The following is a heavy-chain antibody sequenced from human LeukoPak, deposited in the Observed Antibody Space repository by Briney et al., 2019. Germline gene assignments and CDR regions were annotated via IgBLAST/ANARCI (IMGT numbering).Heavy chain of an antibody. J-gene: IGHJ4*02. CDR3: AKAPVTSCRGAYCYPFDY. Sequence: GGSLRLSCAASGFTFSSYGMSWVRQAPGKGLEWVSAISGSGGSTYYADSVKGRFAISRDNSKNALYLQMNSLRAEDAAVYYCAKAPVTSCRGAYCYPFDYWGQGTLVTVSS. CDR2: ISGSGGST. V-gene: IGHV3-23*01. D-gene: IGHD2-21*01. CDR1: GFTFSSYG.